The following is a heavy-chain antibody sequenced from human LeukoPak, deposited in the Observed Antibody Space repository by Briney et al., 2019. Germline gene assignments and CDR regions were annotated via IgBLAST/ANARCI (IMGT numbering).Heavy chain of an antibody. CDR2: LYSGGST. CDR1: GLSVSSKY. J-gene: IGHJ4*02. V-gene: IGHV3-53*01. Sequence: GGSLRLSCAASGLSVSSKYMNWVRQAPGKGLEWVSFLYSGGSTYYADSVKGRFTISRDSSKNTVYLQMNSLRAEDTAVYYCAARDCSTTSCYGGLFDYWGQGTLVTVSS. D-gene: IGHD2-2*01. CDR3: AARDCSTTSCYGGLFDY.